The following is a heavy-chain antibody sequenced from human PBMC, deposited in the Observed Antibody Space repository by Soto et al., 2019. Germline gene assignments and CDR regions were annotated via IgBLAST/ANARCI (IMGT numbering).Heavy chain of an antibody. J-gene: IGHJ3*02. CDR2: INHSEST. CDR3: ARGGDYGGPDAFNI. D-gene: IGHD4-17*01. Sequence: QVQLQVRGAGLLKPSETLSLTCAVYGGSFSGYYWSWIRQPPGKGLAWIGEINHSESTTYNPSLKGQVTIAVDTSKDQAALKLSSVTAADTAGYCWARGGDYGGPDAFNIWGQGTMVSVSS. CDR1: GGSFSGYY. V-gene: IGHV4-34*01.